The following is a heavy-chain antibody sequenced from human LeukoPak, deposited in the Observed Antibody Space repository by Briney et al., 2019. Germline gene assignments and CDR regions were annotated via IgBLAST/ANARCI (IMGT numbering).Heavy chain of an antibody. V-gene: IGHV4-59*01. CDR2: IYNSGST. Sequence: PSETLSLTCTVSGGSISSYSWSWIRQPPGKGLEWIGYIYNSGSTNFNPSLKSRVTISLDTSENQFSLKLSSVTAADTAVYYCARAGPRIDYWGQGTLVTVSS. J-gene: IGHJ4*02. CDR3: ARAGPRIDY. CDR1: GGSISSYS.